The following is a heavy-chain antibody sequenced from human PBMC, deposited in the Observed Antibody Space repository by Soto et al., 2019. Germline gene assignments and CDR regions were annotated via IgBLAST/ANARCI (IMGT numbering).Heavy chain of an antibody. CDR2: IGAYNDDT. CDR1: GYTLSTYG. D-gene: IGHD1-1*01. V-gene: IGHV1-18*01. J-gene: IGHJ5*02. Sequence: QVQLVQSGPEVKKPGASVKVSCKASGYTLSTYGFSWVRQTPGQGLEWMGWIGAYNDDTNYAQNFQGRVTMTTDTSTTTSYMELRSLRSDDTAVYFCARDWKGAEGFDPWGQGTLVTVSS. CDR3: ARDWKGAEGFDP.